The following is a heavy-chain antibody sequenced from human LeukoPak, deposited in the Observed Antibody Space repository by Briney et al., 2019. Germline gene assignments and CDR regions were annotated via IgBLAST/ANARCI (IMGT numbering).Heavy chain of an antibody. CDR2: INQDGSQK. V-gene: IGHV3-7*03. J-gene: IGHJ4*02. CDR3: ARDLGSRADC. Sequence: GGSLRLSCAPSGFMFSSHWMSWVRQAPGKGLEWVANINQDGSQKYYLDSVKGRFTISRDNAKNSLYLQMNSLRAVDTAVYYCARDLGSRADCWGQGTLVTVSS. CDR1: GFMFSSHW. D-gene: IGHD3-10*01.